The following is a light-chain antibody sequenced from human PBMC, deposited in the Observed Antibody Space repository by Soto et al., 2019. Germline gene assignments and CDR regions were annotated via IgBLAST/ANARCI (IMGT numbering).Light chain of an antibody. V-gene: IGKV1-5*03. CDR2: KAS. CDR1: QDIGGY. Sequence: DIQLTQSPSFLSASVGDRVTITCLASQDIGGYLAWYQQKPGKAPKLLIYKASSLESGVPSRFSGSGSGTEFTLTINSLQADDFATYYCQQHNSFSITFGQGTRLEI. CDR3: QQHNSFSIT. J-gene: IGKJ5*01.